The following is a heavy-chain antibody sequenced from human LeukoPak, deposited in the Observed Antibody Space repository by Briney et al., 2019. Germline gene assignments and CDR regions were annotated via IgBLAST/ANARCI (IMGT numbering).Heavy chain of an antibody. Sequence: SSETLSLTCAVSGGSFSGYYWTWIRQPPGKGLEWIGEINHSGSANYNPSLMSRVTISLDTSKNHFSLNLSSVTAADTAVYYCARGQGTVTTHWGQGTLVTVSS. V-gene: IGHV4-34*01. CDR2: INHSGSA. CDR1: GGSFSGYY. D-gene: IGHD4-17*01. J-gene: IGHJ4*02. CDR3: ARGQGTVTTH.